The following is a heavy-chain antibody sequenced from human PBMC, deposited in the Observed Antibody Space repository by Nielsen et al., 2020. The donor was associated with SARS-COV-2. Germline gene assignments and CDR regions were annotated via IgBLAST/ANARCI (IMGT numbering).Heavy chain of an antibody. CDR2: LWYDGHTK. J-gene: IGHJ5*02. CDR3: ARDKRAYCSSTSCYIGYNWFDP. V-gene: IGHV3-33*01. Sequence: GGSLRLSCAASGFTFSDYGMHWVRQAPGKGLEWVAILWYDGHTKYYADSVKGRFTISRDSFKNTLYLQMDSLRAEDTAVYYCARDKRAYCSSTSCYIGYNWFDPWGQGTLVIVSS. CDR1: GFTFSDYG. D-gene: IGHD2-2*02.